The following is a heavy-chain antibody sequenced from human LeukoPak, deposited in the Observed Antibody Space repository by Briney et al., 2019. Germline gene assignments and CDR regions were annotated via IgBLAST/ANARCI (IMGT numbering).Heavy chain of an antibody. D-gene: IGHD4-17*01. J-gene: IGHJ4*02. CDR3: ARDYGDWGYFDY. Sequence: PSETLSLTCAVYGGSFSGYYWSWIRQPPGKGLEWIGEINHSGSTNYNPSLKSRVTISVNTSKNQFSLKLSSVTAADTAVYYCARDYGDWGYFDYWGQGTLVTVSS. CDR1: GGSFSGYY. CDR2: INHSGST. V-gene: IGHV4-34*01.